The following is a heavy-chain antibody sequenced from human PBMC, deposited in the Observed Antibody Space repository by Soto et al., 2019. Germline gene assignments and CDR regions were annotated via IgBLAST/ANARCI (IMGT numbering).Heavy chain of an antibody. J-gene: IGHJ3*01. Sequence: ALSLPCTFSVGSKIGFSWSWMRQPPGKGLEWIGYIFYAGTTLYTRSLKSRVTISVDTSKNQFSLKLRSVTAADTAVYYWARHVIPAKWQNGLGLWGQVTRGT. CDR2: IFYAGTT. CDR1: VGSKIGFS. D-gene: IGHD3-10*01. CDR3: ARHVIPAKWQNGLGL. V-gene: IGHV4-59*01.